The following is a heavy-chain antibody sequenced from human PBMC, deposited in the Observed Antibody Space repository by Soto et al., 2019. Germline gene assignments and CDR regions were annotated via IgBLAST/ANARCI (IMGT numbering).Heavy chain of an antibody. V-gene: IGHV3-23*01. CDR2: ISGGGGYT. D-gene: IGHD2-15*01. CDR3: AKGFCSGGSCYSPSQYYTLDV. Sequence: PGGSLRLSCAASGFTFSNYAMNWVRQAPGKGLEWVSAISGGGGYTYSADSVKGRFTISRDNAKNSLYLQMNSLRVEDTALYYCAKGFCSGGSCYSPSQYYTLDVWGQGTTVTVSS. CDR1: GFTFSNYA. J-gene: IGHJ6*02.